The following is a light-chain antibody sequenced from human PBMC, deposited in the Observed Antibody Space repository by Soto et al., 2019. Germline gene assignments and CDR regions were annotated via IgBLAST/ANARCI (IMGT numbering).Light chain of an antibody. V-gene: IGKV3-20*01. CDR2: STS. Sequence: EIVLTQSPGTLPLSPGERATLSCRASQSINTRYSACYQQKPGQPPRPLIYSTSSRAPGAPDRFSGSGSGTDFTLPISRLEPEDFAVYYWQQYDDSARYKFGRGTNLDI. CDR3: QQYDDSARYK. J-gene: IGKJ2*01. CDR1: QSINTRY.